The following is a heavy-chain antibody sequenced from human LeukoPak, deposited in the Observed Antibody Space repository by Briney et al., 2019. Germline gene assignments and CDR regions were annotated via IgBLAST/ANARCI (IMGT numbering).Heavy chain of an antibody. J-gene: IGHJ4*02. CDR3: ARDGEMPTIYFDY. CDR1: GFTFSSHW. CDR2: IKQDGSEK. V-gene: IGHV3-7*01. D-gene: IGHD5-24*01. Sequence: PGGSLRLSCAVSGFTFSSHWMSWVRQAPGKGLEGVANIKQDGSEKYYVDSVKGRFTISRDNAKKSLFLQMNSLRAEDTAVYYCARDGEMPTIYFDYWGQGTLVTVSS.